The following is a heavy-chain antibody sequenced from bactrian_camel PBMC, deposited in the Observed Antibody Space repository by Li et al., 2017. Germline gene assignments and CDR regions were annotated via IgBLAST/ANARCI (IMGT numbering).Heavy chain of an antibody. Sequence: QLVESGGGSVRPGGSLRLSCTAYGDNYNFNCMGWFRQAPGKEREGIASIDRNGMTAYADSVKGRFTISQDNAKNALYLQMNSLKPEDTALYYCAVDRIRHTYCSGGYPSKPYWGQGTQVTVS. V-gene: IGHV3S53*01. CDR1: GDNYNFNC. D-gene: IGHD2*01. CDR3: AVDRIRHTYCSGGYPSKPY. J-gene: IGHJ4*01. CDR2: IDRNGMT.